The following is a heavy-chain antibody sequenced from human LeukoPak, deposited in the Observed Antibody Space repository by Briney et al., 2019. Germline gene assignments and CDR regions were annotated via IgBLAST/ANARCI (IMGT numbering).Heavy chain of an antibody. Sequence: GGSLRLSCAASGFTFSSYDMHWVRQATGKGLEWVSAIGTAGDTYYPGSVKARFTISRENAKTSLYLQMNSLRAGDTAVYYCARGRPAATFDPWGQGTLVTVSS. J-gene: IGHJ5*02. D-gene: IGHD2-2*01. V-gene: IGHV3-13*01. CDR1: GFTFSSYD. CDR3: ARGRPAATFDP. CDR2: IGTAGDT.